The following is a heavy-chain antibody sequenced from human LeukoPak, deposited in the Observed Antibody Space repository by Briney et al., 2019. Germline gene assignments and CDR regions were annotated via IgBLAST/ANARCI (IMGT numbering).Heavy chain of an antibody. J-gene: IGHJ4*02. CDR1: GFTFNEYG. V-gene: IGHV3-20*04. CDR2: INWNGGST. Sequence: GGSLRLSCAASGFTFNEYGMSWVRQAPGKGLEWVSGINWNGGSTGYADSVKGRFTISRDNANTSLYLQMHSLRAEDTALYYCARGYYYDNSGLFDYWGQGTLVTVSS. D-gene: IGHD3-22*01. CDR3: ARGYYYDNSGLFDY.